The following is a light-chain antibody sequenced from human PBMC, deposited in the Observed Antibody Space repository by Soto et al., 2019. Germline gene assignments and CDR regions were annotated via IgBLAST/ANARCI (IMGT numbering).Light chain of an antibody. J-gene: IGKJ3*01. CDR3: QQYNSYPFT. CDR1: QIISSW. Sequence: DIQMTQSPSTLSASVGDRVTITCRASQIISSWLAWYQQKPGKAPKLLIYKASSLESGVPSRFSGTGSGTEFTLTISSLLPDDFATYYCQQYNSYPFTFGPGTKVDIK. V-gene: IGKV1-5*03. CDR2: KAS.